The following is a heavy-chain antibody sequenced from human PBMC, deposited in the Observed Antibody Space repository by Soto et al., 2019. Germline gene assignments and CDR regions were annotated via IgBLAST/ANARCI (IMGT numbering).Heavy chain of an antibody. V-gene: IGHV3-23*01. Sequence: GGSLRLSCAASGFTFSSYAMGWVRQGPGKGLEWVAVVSIGGSTHYADSVRGRFTISRDNSKNTLSLQMNSLTAEDTAVYFCAKRRGAGGHFDYWGQGALVTVSS. D-gene: IGHD2-15*01. CDR3: AKRRGAGGHFDY. J-gene: IGHJ4*02. CDR2: VSIGGST. CDR1: GFTFSSYA.